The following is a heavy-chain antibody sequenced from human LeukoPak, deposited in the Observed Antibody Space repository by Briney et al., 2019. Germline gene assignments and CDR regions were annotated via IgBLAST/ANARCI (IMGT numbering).Heavy chain of an antibody. CDR1: GFTFSSYS. D-gene: IGHD3-22*01. CDR3: ARDHGGYYDSSGYYLGYYFDY. J-gene: IGHJ4*02. CDR2: ISSSSSYI. V-gene: IGHV3-21*01. Sequence: PGGSLRLSCAAPGFTFSSYSMNWVRQAPGKGLEWVSSISSSSSYIYYADSVKGRFTISRDNAKNSLYLQMNSLRAEDTAVYYCARDHGGYYDSSGYYLGYYFDYWGQGTLVTVSS.